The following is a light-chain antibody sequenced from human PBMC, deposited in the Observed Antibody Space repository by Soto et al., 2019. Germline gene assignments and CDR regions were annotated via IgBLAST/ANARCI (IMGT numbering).Light chain of an antibody. CDR3: QQYKSYPWT. J-gene: IGKJ1*01. CDR1: QSISSW. V-gene: IGKV1-5*01. Sequence: DIQMNQSPSTLSASVGDRVTITCRASQSISSWLAWYQQKPGKAPKLLIYDASSLESGVPSRFSGSGSGTEFTLTISSLQPDDFATYYCQQYKSYPWTFGQGTKVEIK. CDR2: DAS.